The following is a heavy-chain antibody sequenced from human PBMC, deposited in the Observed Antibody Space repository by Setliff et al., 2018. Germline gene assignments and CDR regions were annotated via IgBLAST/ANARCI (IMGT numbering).Heavy chain of an antibody. CDR3: ARVRVVQGYYEFDH. J-gene: IGHJ4*02. CDR2: IYYNGDT. V-gene: IGHV4-39*07. Sequence: ETLSLTCSLSGDSISSSSYHWGWIRQSPGKGLEWIGNIYYNGDTNRNPSLKSRVTVSVDTSRDQFSLSLSSVTAADTAIYYCARVRVVQGYYEFDHWGQGTLVTVSS. CDR1: GDSISSSSYH. D-gene: IGHD3-3*01.